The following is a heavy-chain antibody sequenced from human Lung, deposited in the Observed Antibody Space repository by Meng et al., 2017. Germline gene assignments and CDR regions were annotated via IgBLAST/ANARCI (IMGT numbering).Heavy chain of an antibody. CDR1: GGSTSSVKW. Sequence: QVELARCGPGLGKPSGTLSLTSAVLGGSTSSVKWWSWVRQPPGKGLEWIGEIYHSGSTNYNPSLKSRITISVDKPKNQFSLTLSSVTAADTAVYYCTKNDFYCLGYWGQGTLVTVSS. J-gene: IGHJ4*02. D-gene: IGHD2-21*01. CDR2: IYHSGST. CDR3: TKNDFYCLGY. V-gene: IGHV4-4*02.